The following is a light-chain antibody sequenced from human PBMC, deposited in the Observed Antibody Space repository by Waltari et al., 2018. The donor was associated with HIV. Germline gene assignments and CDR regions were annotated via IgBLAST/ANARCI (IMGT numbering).Light chain of an antibody. CDR3: SSYTSSSTQV. J-gene: IGLJ2*01. V-gene: IGLV2-14*01. CDR1: SSDVGGYNY. Sequence: QSALTQPASVSGSPGQSITISCTGTSSDVGGYNYVSWYQQHPGKAPKLMIYEVSNRPSGVSNRFSGSKSGHTASLTISGLQAEDEADYYCSSYTSSSTQVFGGGTKLTVL. CDR2: EVS.